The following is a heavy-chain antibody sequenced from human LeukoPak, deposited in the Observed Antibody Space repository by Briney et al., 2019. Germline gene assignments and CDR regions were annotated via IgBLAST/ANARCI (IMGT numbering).Heavy chain of an antibody. Sequence: PGGSLRLSCAASGFTFSSYAMHWVRQAPGKGLEWVAVISYDGSNKYYADSVKGRFTISRDNSKNTLYLQMNSLRAEDTAVYYCAKDAYYYDSSGYEYWGQGTLVTVSS. V-gene: IGHV3-30-3*01. CDR3: AKDAYYYDSSGYEY. J-gene: IGHJ4*02. CDR2: ISYDGSNK. CDR1: GFTFSSYA. D-gene: IGHD3-22*01.